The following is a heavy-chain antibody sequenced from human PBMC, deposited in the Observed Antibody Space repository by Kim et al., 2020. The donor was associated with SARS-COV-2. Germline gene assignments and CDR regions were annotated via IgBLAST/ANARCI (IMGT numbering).Heavy chain of an antibody. Sequence: AEAVKGRFTIARDNSKNTLSLQMNSLRAEDTAVYYCAKGTTSTTYSATNYWGQGTLVTVSS. J-gene: IGHJ4*02. V-gene: IGHV3-23*01. CDR3: AKGTTSTTYSATNY. D-gene: IGHD2-2*01.